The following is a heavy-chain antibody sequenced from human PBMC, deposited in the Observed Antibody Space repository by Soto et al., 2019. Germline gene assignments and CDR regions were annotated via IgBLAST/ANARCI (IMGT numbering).Heavy chain of an antibody. D-gene: IGHD2-21*02. Sequence: PSGTLSLTCTVTGDSINNRSYYWGWIRQPPGKGLEWIGSIYYSGSTYNNPSLKSRVSMSVDTSKNQFSLKLRSVTAADTALYYCARQRTSVVTQAYFDSWGQGSLVTAPQ. J-gene: IGHJ4*02. CDR3: ARQRTSVVTQAYFDS. CDR2: IYYSGST. V-gene: IGHV4-39*01. CDR1: GDSINNRSYY.